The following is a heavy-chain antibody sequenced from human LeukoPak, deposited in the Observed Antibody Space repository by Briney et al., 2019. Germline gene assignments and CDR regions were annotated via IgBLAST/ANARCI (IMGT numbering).Heavy chain of an antibody. CDR3: ARVVPAAKYYYYYYGMGV. D-gene: IGHD2-2*01. V-gene: IGHV4-59*01. CDR2: IHYSGST. Sequence: SETLSLTCTVSGGSISSYYWSWIRQPPAKGLEWVGYIHYSGSTNYNPSLKSRVTISVDTSKNQFSLKLSSVTAADTAVYYCARVVPAAKYYYYYYGMGVWGQGTTVTVSS. CDR1: GGSISSYY. J-gene: IGHJ6*02.